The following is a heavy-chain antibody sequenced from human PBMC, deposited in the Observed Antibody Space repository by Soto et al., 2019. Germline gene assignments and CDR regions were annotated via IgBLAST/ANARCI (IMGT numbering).Heavy chain of an antibody. CDR2: LSSSSSTI. J-gene: IGHJ6*03. CDR1: GFTFSSYS. CDR3: ARARWFGELLYDYYYYMDV. D-gene: IGHD3-10*01. Sequence: EVQLVESGGGLVQPGGSLRLSCAASGFTFSSYSMNWVRQAPGKGLEWVSYLSSSSSTIYYADSVKGRFTISRDNAKNSLYLQMNSLRAEDTAVYYCARARWFGELLYDYYYYMDVWGKGTTVTVSS. V-gene: IGHV3-48*01.